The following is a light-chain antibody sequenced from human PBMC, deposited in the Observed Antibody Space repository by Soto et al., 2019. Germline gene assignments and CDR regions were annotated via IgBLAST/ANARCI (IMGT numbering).Light chain of an antibody. CDR3: CSYAGSSTLYV. J-gene: IGLJ1*01. CDR2: EVN. CDR1: SSDIGTYNL. V-gene: IGLV2-23*02. Sequence: QSVLTQPASVSGSPEQSITISCTGTSSDIGTYNLVSWYQQHPGKAPKLMIYEVNKRPSGVSDRFSGSKSGNTASLTISGLQAEDEADYYCCSYAGSSTLYVFGTGTKLTVL.